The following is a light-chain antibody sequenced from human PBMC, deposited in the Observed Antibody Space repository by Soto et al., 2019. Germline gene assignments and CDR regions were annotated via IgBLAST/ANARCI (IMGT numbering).Light chain of an antibody. V-gene: IGLV2-8*01. CDR3: SSYAGTKTLV. CDR1: ISDVGTYNY. CDR2: EVS. Sequence: QSALTQPPSASGSPGQSVTISCTGTISDVGTYNYVSWYQQHPGKAPKLIIYEVSERPSGVPDRFSGSKSGNTASLTVSGLQAGDEADYYCSSYAGTKTLVFGGGTKLPVL. J-gene: IGLJ2*01.